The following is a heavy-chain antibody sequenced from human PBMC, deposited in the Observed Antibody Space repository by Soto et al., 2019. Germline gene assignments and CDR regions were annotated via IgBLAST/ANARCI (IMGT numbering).Heavy chain of an antibody. Sequence: TSETLSLTCAVYGGSFSGYYWSWIRQPPGKGLEWIGEINHSGSTNYNPSLKSRVTISVDTSKNQFSLKLSSVTAADTAVYYCARGKLSDYVWGSYRYHFDYCGQGTVVTVSS. CDR1: GGSFSGYY. J-gene: IGHJ4*02. CDR2: INHSGST. D-gene: IGHD3-16*02. V-gene: IGHV4-34*01. CDR3: ARGKLSDYVWGSYRYHFDY.